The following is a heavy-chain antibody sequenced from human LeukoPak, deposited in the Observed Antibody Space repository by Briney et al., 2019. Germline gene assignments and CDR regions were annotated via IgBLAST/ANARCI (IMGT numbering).Heavy chain of an antibody. CDR3: ARDRAGYNWVDY. D-gene: IGHD5-24*01. CDR1: GFTFNRHS. J-gene: IGHJ4*02. Sequence: GGSLRLSCVVSGFTFNRHSMNWVRQAPGKGLEWISYISSSSSHIYYSDSVKGRFTISRDNAKNSVYLQMNSLSAEATAVYFCARDRAGYNWVDYWGQGTLVSVSS. CDR2: ISSSSSHI. V-gene: IGHV3-48*01.